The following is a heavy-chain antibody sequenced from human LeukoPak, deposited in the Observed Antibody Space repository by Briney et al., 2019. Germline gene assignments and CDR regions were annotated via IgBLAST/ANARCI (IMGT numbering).Heavy chain of an antibody. J-gene: IGHJ4*02. CDR2: FDPEDGET. CDR3: ARDGGLELRVDYFDY. V-gene: IGHV1-24*01. CDR1: GYTLTELS. D-gene: IGHD1-7*01. Sequence: ASVKVSCKVSGYTLTELSMHWVRQAPGKGLEWMGGFDPEDGETIYAQRFQGRVTMTEDTSTDTAYMELSSLRSEDTAVYYCARDGGLELRVDYFDYWGQGTLVTVSS.